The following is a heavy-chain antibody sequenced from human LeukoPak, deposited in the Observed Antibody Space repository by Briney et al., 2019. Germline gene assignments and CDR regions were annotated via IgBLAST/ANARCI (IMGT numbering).Heavy chain of an antibody. V-gene: IGHV3-30-3*01. CDR3: ASWTEQGIYGDPLFDY. D-gene: IGHD4-17*01. CDR1: GFTFSSYA. J-gene: IGHJ4*02. CDR2: ISYDGSNK. Sequence: GGSLRLSCAASGFTFSSYAMHWVRQAPGKGLEWVAVISYDGSNKYYADSVKGRFTISRDNSKNTLYLQMNSLRAEDTAVYYCASWTEQGIYGDPLFDYWGQGTLVTVSS.